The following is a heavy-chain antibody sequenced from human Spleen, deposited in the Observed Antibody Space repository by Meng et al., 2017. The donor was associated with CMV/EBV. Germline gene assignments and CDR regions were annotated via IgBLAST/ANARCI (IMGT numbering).Heavy chain of an antibody. CDR2: IYISGDT. J-gene: IGHJ4*02. V-gene: IGHV4-4*07. D-gene: IGHD1-26*01. Sequence: QVKIQESGPGLVKPSETLSLTCSVSGVPMNNFYWSWIRQPAGKGLEWIGRIYISGDTNYNPSLKSRVTISKDTSKNQISLRLTSVTAADTAVYYCATGSGDFDHWGRGTLVTVSS. CDR1: GVPMNNFY. CDR3: ATGSGDFDH.